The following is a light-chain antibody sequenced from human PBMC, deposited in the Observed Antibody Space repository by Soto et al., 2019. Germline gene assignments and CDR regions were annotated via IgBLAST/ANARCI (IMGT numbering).Light chain of an antibody. CDR3: NSYTSKSTGV. CDR1: SSDVGGYNY. Sequence: QSALTQPASVSGSPGQSITISCTGTSSDVGGYNYVSWYQQHPGKAPKLIIYEVSNRPSGVSNRFSGSTSGNTASLTISGLQAEDEADYSCNSYTSKSTGVFGTGTKLTVL. V-gene: IGLV2-14*01. J-gene: IGLJ1*01. CDR2: EVS.